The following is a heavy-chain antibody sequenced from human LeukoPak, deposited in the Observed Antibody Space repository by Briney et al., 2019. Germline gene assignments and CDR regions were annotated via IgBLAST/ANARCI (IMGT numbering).Heavy chain of an antibody. CDR1: GGSFSGYY. D-gene: IGHD6-6*01. J-gene: IGHJ4*02. V-gene: IGHV4-34*01. Sequence: SETLSLTCAVYGGSFSGYYWSWIRQPPGKGLEWIGEINHSGSTNYNPSLKSRVTISVDTSKNQFSLKLSSVTAADAAVYYCARGLRNLRIAARGLASTPPFGYWGQGTLVTVSS. CDR2: INHSGST. CDR3: ARGLRNLRIAARGLASTPPFGY.